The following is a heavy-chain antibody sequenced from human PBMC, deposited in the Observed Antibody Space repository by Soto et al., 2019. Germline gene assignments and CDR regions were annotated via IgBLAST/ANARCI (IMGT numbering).Heavy chain of an antibody. CDR3: AKDRFLEWLLYRHDAFDI. Sequence: GGSLRLSCAASGFTFSSYAMSWVRQAPGKGLEWVSAISGSGGSTYYADSVKGRFTISRDNSKNTLYLQMNSLRAEDTAVYYCAKDRFLEWLLYRHDAFDIWGQGTMVTVSS. D-gene: IGHD3-3*01. CDR2: ISGSGGST. J-gene: IGHJ3*02. CDR1: GFTFSSYA. V-gene: IGHV3-23*01.